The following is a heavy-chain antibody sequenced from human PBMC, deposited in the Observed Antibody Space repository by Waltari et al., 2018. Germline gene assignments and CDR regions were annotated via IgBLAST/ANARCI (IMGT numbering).Heavy chain of an antibody. J-gene: IGHJ4*02. D-gene: IGHD3-22*01. CDR1: GYTFTDYY. V-gene: IGHV1-69-2*01. CDR3: ATAPSWMVISDY. CDR2: VDREDGET. Sequence: EVQLVQSGAEVKKPGATVKISCKVSGYTFTDYYMPWVQQAPGKGLGGVGLVDREDGETINAEKFQGRVTITADTSTDTAYMELSSVGAEDTAVYDCATAPSWMVISDYWGQGTLVTVSS.